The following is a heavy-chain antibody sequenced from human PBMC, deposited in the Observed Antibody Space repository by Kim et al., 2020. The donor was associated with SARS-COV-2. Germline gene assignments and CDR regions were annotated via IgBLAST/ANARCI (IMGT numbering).Heavy chain of an antibody. J-gene: IGHJ4*02. V-gene: IGHV5-51*01. D-gene: IGHD3-9*01. Sequence: YRPTFQGQVTITADKSISTDYLQWSSLKASDTAMYYCARGGFGGYFDCLDYWGQGTLVTVSS. CDR3: ARGGFGGYFDCLDY.